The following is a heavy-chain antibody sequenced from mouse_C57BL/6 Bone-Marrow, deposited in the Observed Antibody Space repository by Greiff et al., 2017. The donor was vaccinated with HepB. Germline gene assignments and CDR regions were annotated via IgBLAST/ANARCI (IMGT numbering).Heavy chain of an antibody. Sequence: EVKLVESGPELVKPGASVKISCKASGYSFTGYFMNWVKQSHGKSLEWIGRINPYNGDTFYNQKFKGKATLTVDKSSSTAHMELLSLTSEDFAVYYCARGDYDGGKGFAYWGQGTLVTVSA. J-gene: IGHJ3*01. D-gene: IGHD2-4*01. CDR1: GYSFTGYF. CDR2: INPYNGDT. CDR3: ARGDYDGGKGFAY. V-gene: IGHV1-37*01.